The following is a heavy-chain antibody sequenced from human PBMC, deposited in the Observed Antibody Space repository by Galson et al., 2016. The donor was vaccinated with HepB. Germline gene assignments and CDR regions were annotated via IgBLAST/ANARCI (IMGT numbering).Heavy chain of an antibody. CDR1: GFTFGDYA. D-gene: IGHD1-26*01. J-gene: IGHJ4*02. Sequence: SLRLSCAASGFTFGDYAMSWFRQAPGKGLEWVGFIRRKAYGGTTEYAASVKGRFTISRADSKSIAYLQMNSLKTEDTAVYYCTRGGWSRESYFDYWGQGTLVTVSS. CDR2: IRRKAYGGTT. V-gene: IGHV3-49*03. CDR3: TRGGWSRESYFDY.